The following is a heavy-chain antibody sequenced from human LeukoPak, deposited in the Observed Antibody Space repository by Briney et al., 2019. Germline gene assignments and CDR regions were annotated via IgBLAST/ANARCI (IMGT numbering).Heavy chain of an antibody. CDR3: ASAARFGAHGFDY. Sequence: SETLSLTCAVYGGSFSGYYWSWIRQPPGKGLEWIGEINHSGSTNYNPSLKSRVTISVDTSKNQFSLKLSSVTAADTAVYYCASAARFGAHGFDYWGQGTLVTASS. D-gene: IGHD3-16*01. V-gene: IGHV4-34*01. CDR1: GGSFSGYY. J-gene: IGHJ4*02. CDR2: INHSGST.